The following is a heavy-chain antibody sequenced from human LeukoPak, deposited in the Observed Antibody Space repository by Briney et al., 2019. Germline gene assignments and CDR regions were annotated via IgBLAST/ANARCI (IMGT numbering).Heavy chain of an antibody. D-gene: IGHD3-10*01. J-gene: IGHJ6*03. CDR2: IYPGDSDT. V-gene: IGHV5-51*01. Sequence: GESLKISCKGSGYSFTNYWIGWVRQVPGKGLEWMGLIYPGDSDTRYSPSFQGQVTISADKSTSTAYLQWSSLKASDTAMYYCVRYDGSGGGYYYMDVWGKGTTVTVSS. CDR1: GYSFTNYW. CDR3: VRYDGSGGGYYYMDV.